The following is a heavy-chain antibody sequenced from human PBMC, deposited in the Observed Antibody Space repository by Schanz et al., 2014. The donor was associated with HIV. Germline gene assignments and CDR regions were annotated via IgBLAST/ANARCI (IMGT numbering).Heavy chain of an antibody. D-gene: IGHD3-10*01. J-gene: IGHJ3*02. CDR3: AADSEWFGESPSAFDI. CDR1: GYTFTGYY. Sequence: QVQLVQSGAEVKKPGASVKVSCKASGYTFTGYYMHWVRQAPGQGLEWMGGIIPMFGTTKYPQRLQGRVTIIADKSTTTAYMELSNLRSEDTAVYFCAADSEWFGESPSAFDIWGQGTMVTVSS. V-gene: IGHV1-69*06. CDR2: IIPMFGTT.